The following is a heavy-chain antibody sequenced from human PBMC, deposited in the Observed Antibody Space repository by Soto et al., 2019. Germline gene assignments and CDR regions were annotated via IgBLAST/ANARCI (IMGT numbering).Heavy chain of an antibody. CDR2: INAGNGNT. CDR3: ARAVEVPADFDY. V-gene: IGHV1-3*01. CDR1: GYTFTGYA. J-gene: IGHJ4*02. Sequence: ASVKVSCKASGYTFTGYAMHWVRQAPGQRLEWMGWINAGNGNTKYSQKFQGRVTITRDTSASTDYMELSSLRSEDTAVYYCARAVEVPADFDYWGQGTLVTVS. D-gene: IGHD1-1*01.